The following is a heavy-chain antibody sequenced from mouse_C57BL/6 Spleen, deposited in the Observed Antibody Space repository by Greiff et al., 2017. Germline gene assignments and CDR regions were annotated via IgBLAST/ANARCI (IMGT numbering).Heavy chain of an antibody. Sequence: VQLQESGAELVRPGASVTLSCKASGYTFTDYEMHWVKQTPVHGLEWIGAIDPETGGTAYNQKFKGKAILTADKSSSTAYMELRSLTSEDSAVYYCRAITTVVEGWGQGTTLTVSS. D-gene: IGHD1-1*01. V-gene: IGHV1-15*01. J-gene: IGHJ2*01. CDR2: IDPETGGT. CDR3: RAITTVVEG. CDR1: GYTFTDYE.